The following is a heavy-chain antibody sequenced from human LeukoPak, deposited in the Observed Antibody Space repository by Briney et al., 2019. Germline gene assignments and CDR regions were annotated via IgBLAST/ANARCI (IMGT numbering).Heavy chain of an antibody. D-gene: IGHD6-13*01. CDR2: INPNSGGT. CDR3: ARLLVGDFDY. Sequence: ASVKVSCKASGYTFTGYYMHWVRQAPGQGLEWMGRINPNSGGTNYAQKFQGRVTMTRNTSIRTAYMELSSLRSEDTAVYYCARLLVGDFDYWGQGTLVTVSS. CDR1: GYTFTGYY. V-gene: IGHV1-2*06. J-gene: IGHJ4*02.